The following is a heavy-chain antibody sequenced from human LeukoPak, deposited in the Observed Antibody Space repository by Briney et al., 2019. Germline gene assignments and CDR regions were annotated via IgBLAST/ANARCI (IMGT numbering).Heavy chain of an antibody. V-gene: IGHV3-73*01. Sequence: PGGSLRLSCAASGFIFRDSAMHWVRQASGKGLEWVGRIRSKANTYATAYAASVQGRFTIFRDDSEDTAYLQMNSLKTEDTAFYYCAKDKYSYGSGVDAFDIWGQGTMVTVSS. CDR2: IRSKANTYAT. CDR3: AKDKYSYGSGVDAFDI. D-gene: IGHD5-18*01. CDR1: GFIFRDSA. J-gene: IGHJ3*02.